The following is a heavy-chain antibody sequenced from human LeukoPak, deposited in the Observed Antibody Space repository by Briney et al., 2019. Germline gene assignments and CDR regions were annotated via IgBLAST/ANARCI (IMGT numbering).Heavy chain of an antibody. D-gene: IGHD5-18*01. CDR1: GFTFSSYG. V-gene: IGHV3-33*01. CDR3: ARASAMVREPYGMDV. J-gene: IGHJ6*02. CDR2: ILYDGSNK. Sequence: GESLRLSCAASGFTFSSYGMHWVRQAPGKGLEWVAVILYDGSNKYYADSVKGRFTISRDNSKNTLYLQMNSLRAEDTAVYYCARASAMVREPYGMDVWGQGTTVTVS.